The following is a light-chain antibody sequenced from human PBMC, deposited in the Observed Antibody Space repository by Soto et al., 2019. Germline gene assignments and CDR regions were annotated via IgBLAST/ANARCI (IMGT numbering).Light chain of an antibody. J-gene: IGKJ4*01. V-gene: IGKV1-33*01. CDR3: QQYDNLPLT. CDR1: QDISNY. CDR2: DAS. Sequence: EIPLTQSPSSLSASVGDIVTITFHAIQDISNYLNWYQQKPGKAAKVLIYDASNLETGVPSRFSVSGSGTDFTFTISSLQPEDIATYYCQQYDNLPLTFAGGTKVDI.